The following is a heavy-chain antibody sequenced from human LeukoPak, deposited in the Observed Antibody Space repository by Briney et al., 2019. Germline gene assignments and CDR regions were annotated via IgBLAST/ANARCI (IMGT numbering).Heavy chain of an antibody. CDR3: AKAYGSGSYYKTGNYGMDV. D-gene: IGHD3-10*01. CDR2: ISGSGGST. Sequence: GGSLRLSCAASGFTFSSYAMSWVRQAPGKGLEWVSAISGSGGSTYYADSVKGRFTISRDNSKNTLYLQMNSLRAEDTAVYYCAKAYGSGSYYKTGNYGMDVWGQGTTVTVSS. J-gene: IGHJ6*02. V-gene: IGHV3-23*01. CDR1: GFTFSSYA.